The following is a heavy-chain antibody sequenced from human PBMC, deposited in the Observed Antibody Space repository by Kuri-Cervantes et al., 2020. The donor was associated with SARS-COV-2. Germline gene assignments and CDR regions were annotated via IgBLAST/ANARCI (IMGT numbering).Heavy chain of an antibody. CDR2: VSYSGTT. CDR3: ARALWSGYCTFDI. J-gene: IGHJ3*02. V-gene: IGHV4-61*01. D-gene: IGHD3-3*01. Sequence: SETLSLTCTVSGDSVDGSTKYWTWLRQPPGKELEWIGYVSYSGTTNYNPSLKSRVTMSLDTSNNQFSLKLNSVTAADTAVYYCARALWSGYCTFDIWGQGTMVTVSS. CDR1: GDSVDGSTKY.